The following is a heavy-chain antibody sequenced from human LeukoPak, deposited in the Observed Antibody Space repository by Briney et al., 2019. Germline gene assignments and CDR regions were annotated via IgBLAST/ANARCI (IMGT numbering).Heavy chain of an antibody. D-gene: IGHD2-21*02. J-gene: IGHJ6*03. CDR3: ARDTAYCGGDCYSDYYYYMDV. CDR2: TYYSGST. V-gene: IGHV4-59*01. Sequence: TSETLSLTCTVSGGSISSYYWSWIRQPPGKGLEWIGYTYYSGSTNYNPSLKSRVTISVDTSKNQFSLKLSSVTAADTAVYYCARDTAYCGGDCYSDYYYYMDVWGKGTTVTVSS. CDR1: GGSISSYY.